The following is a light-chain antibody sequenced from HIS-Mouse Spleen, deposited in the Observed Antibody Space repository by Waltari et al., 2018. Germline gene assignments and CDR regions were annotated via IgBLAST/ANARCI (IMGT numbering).Light chain of an antibody. CDR1: SSDVGGYNY. CDR3: SSYAGSNNWV. V-gene: IGLV2-8*01. J-gene: IGLJ2*01. CDR2: EVS. Sequence: QSALTQPPSASGSPGPSVTISCTGTSSDVGGYNYVSWYQPHPGKAPKLMIYEVSKRPSGVPGRFSGSKSGNTASLTVSGLQAEDEADYYCSSYAGSNNWVFGGGTKLTVL.